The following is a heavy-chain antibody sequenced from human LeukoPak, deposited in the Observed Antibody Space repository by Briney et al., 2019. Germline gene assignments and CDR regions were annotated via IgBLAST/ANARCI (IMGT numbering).Heavy chain of an antibody. D-gene: IGHD6-19*01. CDR3: ARESTTVAGTFDY. CDR1: GGSFSGYY. V-gene: IGHV4-34*01. Sequence: SETLSLTCAVYGGSFSGYYWSWIRQPPGKGLEWIGEINHSGSTNYNPSLKSRVTISVDTSKNQFSLKLSSVTAADTAMYYCARESTTVAGTFDYWDQGTLVTVSS. CDR2: INHSGST. J-gene: IGHJ4*02.